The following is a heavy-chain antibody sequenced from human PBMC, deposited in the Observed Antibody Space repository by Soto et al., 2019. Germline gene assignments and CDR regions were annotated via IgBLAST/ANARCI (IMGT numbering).Heavy chain of an antibody. D-gene: IGHD2-15*01. CDR2: ILYDGSNK. Sequence: QVQLVESGGGVVQPGRSLRLSCAASGFTFSSYAMHWVRQAPGKGLEWVAVILYDGSNKYYADSVKGRFTISRDNSKNTLYLQMNSLRAEDTAVYYCASGGSRPNDAFDIWGQGTMVTVSS. J-gene: IGHJ3*02. CDR1: GFTFSSYA. V-gene: IGHV3-30-3*01. CDR3: ASGGSRPNDAFDI.